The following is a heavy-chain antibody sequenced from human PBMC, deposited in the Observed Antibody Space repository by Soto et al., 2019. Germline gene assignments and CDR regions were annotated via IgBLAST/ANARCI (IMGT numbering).Heavy chain of an antibody. CDR2: IIPIFGTA. J-gene: IGHJ4*02. CDR1: GGTFSSYA. Sequence: SVKVSCKASGGTFSSYAISWVRQAPGQGLEWMGGIIPIFGTANYAQKFQGRVTITADESTSTAYMELSSLRSEDTAVYYCARGIPREATDPLWGQGTLVTVSS. CDR3: ARGIPREATDPL. D-gene: IGHD1-26*01. V-gene: IGHV1-69*13.